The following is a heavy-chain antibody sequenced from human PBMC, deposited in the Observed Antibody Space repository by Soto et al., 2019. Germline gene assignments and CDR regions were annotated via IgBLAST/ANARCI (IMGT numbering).Heavy chain of an antibody. Sequence: QLQLQESGPGLVKPSETLSLTCTVSGGSISSSSYYWGWIRQPPGKGLEWIGSIYYSGSTYYNPSLKSRVTISVDTSKNQFSLKLSSVTAADTAVYYCAGKSDTVTTKLNWLDPWGQGTLVTVSS. D-gene: IGHD4-17*01. CDR1: GGSISSSSYY. J-gene: IGHJ5*02. CDR2: IYYSGST. CDR3: AGKSDTVTTKLNWLDP. V-gene: IGHV4-39*01.